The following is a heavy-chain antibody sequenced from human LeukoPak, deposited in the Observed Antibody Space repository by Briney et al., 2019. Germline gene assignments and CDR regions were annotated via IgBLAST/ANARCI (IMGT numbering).Heavy chain of an antibody. Sequence: SETLSLTCAVYGGSFSGYYWSWVRQPPGKGVEWIGEINHSGSTNYNPSLTSRVTISVDTSKNQFSLKLSSVTAADTAVYYCAGEDYDTDYWGQGTLVTVSS. CDR3: AGEDYDTDY. CDR2: INHSGST. J-gene: IGHJ4*02. CDR1: GGSFSGYY. V-gene: IGHV4-34*01. D-gene: IGHD3-22*01.